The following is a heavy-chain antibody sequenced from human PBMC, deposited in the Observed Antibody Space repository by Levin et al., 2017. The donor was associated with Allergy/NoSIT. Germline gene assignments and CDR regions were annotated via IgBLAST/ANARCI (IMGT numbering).Heavy chain of an antibody. CDR1: GGSFSGYY. CDR3: ARGGYSGYDYAFDY. V-gene: IGHV4-34*01. J-gene: IGHJ4*02. CDR2: INHSGST. Sequence: PGGSLRLSCAVYGGSFSGYYWSWIRQPPGKGLEWIGEINHSGSTNYNPSLKSRVTISVDTSKNQFSLKLSSVTAADTAVYYCARGGYSGYDYAFDYWGQGTLVTVSS. D-gene: IGHD5-12*01.